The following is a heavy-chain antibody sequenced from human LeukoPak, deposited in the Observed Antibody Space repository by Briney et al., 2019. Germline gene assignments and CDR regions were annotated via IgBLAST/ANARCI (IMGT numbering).Heavy chain of an antibody. D-gene: IGHD3-22*01. J-gene: IGHJ3*02. Sequence: GGSLRLSCAASGFTFSSSWMNWVRQAPGKGLEWVAHIKQDGSEKYYVDSVKGRSTISRDNSKNTLYLQMNSLRAEDTAVYYCAKGDYYDGIRDAFDIWGQGTMVTVSS. CDR2: IKQDGSEK. CDR3: AKGDYYDGIRDAFDI. V-gene: IGHV3-7*03. CDR1: GFTFSSSW.